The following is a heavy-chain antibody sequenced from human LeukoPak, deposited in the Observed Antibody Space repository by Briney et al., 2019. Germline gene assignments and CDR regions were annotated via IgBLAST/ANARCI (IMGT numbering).Heavy chain of an antibody. Sequence: PGGSLRLSCVASGSVFSSYEMSWVRQAPGKGLEWLSYITGRGNTIYYADSVRGRFTISRNNAKLSLYLQMNTLRAEDTAIYYCARALGPTKPFDFWGKGTPVTVSS. CDR3: ARALGPTKPFDF. CDR2: ITGRGNTI. J-gene: IGHJ4*02. CDR1: GSVFSSYE. D-gene: IGHD5-24*01. V-gene: IGHV3-48*03.